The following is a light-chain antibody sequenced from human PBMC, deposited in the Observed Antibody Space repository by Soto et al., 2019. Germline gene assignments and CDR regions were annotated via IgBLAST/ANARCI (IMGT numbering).Light chain of an antibody. CDR1: QGIRND. V-gene: IGKV1-33*01. Sequence: DIQMTQYPSSLPASVGARVTITCRASQGIRNDLGWYQQKPGKAPKLLIYDASNLETGVPSRFSGSGSGTDFTFTISSLQPEDIATYYCQQYSHLITFGQGTRLEIK. J-gene: IGKJ5*01. CDR2: DAS. CDR3: QQYSHLIT.